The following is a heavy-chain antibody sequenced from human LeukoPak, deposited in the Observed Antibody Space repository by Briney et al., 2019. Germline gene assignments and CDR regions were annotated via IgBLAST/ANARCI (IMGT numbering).Heavy chain of an antibody. J-gene: IGHJ4*02. CDR2: ISYDGSNK. Sequence: GGSLRLSCAASGFTFSSYGLHWVRQAPGKGLEWVAVISYDGSNKYYADSVKGRFTISRDNSKNTLYLQMNSLRAEDTAVYYCASDTTTHWGQGTLVTVYS. D-gene: IGHD1-1*01. V-gene: IGHV3-30-3*01. CDR3: ASDTTTH. CDR1: GFTFSSYG.